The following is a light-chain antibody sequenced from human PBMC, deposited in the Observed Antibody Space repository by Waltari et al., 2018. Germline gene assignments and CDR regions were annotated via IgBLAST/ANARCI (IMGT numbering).Light chain of an antibody. V-gene: IGLV2-11*01. J-gene: IGLJ3*02. CDR1: NIDVGGYNY. Sequence: QSALTQPRSVSGSPGQSVTISCTGTNIDVGGYNYVSWYQQHPGKAPKLMIYDVSKRPSGVPDRFSGSKSGNTASLTISGLQAEDEADYYCCSFAGSYSWVFGGGTQLTVL. CDR2: DVS. CDR3: CSFAGSYSWV.